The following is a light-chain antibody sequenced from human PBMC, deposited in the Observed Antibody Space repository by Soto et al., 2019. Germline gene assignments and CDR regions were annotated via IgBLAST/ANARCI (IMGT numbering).Light chain of an antibody. CDR1: QSVTSSY. CDR3: QQYGNSPFT. CDR2: GAS. Sequence: EIVLTQSPGTLSLSPGETATLSCRASQSVTSSYLVWYQQKPGQAPRLLIYGASSRATGIPDRFSGSGSGTDFTLTISRLEPEDFAVYYCQQYGNSPFTFGPGTKVDIK. J-gene: IGKJ3*01. V-gene: IGKV3-20*01.